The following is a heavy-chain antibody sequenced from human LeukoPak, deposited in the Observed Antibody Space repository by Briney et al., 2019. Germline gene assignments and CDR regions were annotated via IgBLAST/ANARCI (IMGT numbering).Heavy chain of an antibody. Sequence: GGSLRLSCAASGLTVNNNYMNWVRQAPGKGLEWVSALYIGGNTYYADSVRGRFTISRDNSKNTLYLQMNSLRAEDTAVYYCAKDPAPYGMDVWGQGTTVTVSS. D-gene: IGHD6-25*01. CDR2: LYIGGNT. CDR1: GLTVNNNY. J-gene: IGHJ6*02. CDR3: AKDPAPYGMDV. V-gene: IGHV3-53*01.